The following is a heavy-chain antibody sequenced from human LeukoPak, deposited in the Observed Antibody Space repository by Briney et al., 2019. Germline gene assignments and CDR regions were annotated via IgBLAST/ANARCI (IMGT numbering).Heavy chain of an antibody. Sequence: SETLSLTCTVSGGSISSYYWSWIRQPPGKGLEWIGYIYYSGSTNYNPSLKSRVTISVDTSKNQFSLKLSSVTAADTTVYYCARAVQLERPPPLIGYYYMDVWGKGTTVTVSS. CDR1: GGSISSYY. J-gene: IGHJ6*03. D-gene: IGHD1-1*01. CDR2: IYYSGST. V-gene: IGHV4-59*01. CDR3: ARAVQLERPPPLIGYYYMDV.